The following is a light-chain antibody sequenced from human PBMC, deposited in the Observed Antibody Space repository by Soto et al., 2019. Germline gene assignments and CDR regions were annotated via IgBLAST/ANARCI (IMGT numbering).Light chain of an antibody. J-gene: IGKJ1*01. V-gene: IGKV3-11*01. CDR1: QYINTR. CDR2: QTS. Sequence: EIVFSLSPAALSSFPGDRVTLSCRASQYINTRLAWYQHRPGQAPRLLIYQTSIRAAGIPARFSASGSGTDFTLTISDVQPEDFAIYYCHQRQSWPRTFGQGTKVDNK. CDR3: HQRQSWPRT.